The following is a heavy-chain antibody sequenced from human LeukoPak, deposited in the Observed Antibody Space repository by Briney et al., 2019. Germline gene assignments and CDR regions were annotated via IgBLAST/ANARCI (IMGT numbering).Heavy chain of an antibody. J-gene: IGHJ4*02. V-gene: IGHV4-34*01. CDR1: GGSFSGYY. CDR3: ARGFPITMVRGVIAHYFDY. Sequence: SSETLSLTCAVYGGSFSGYYWSWIRQPPGKGLEWIGEINHSGSTNYNPSLKSRVTISVDTSKNQFSLKLSSVTAADTAVYYCARGFPITMVRGVIAHYFDYWGQGTLVTVSS. D-gene: IGHD3-10*01. CDR2: INHSGST.